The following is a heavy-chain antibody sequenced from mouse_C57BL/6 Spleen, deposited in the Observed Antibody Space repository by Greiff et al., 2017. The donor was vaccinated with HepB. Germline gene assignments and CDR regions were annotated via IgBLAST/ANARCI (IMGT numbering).Heavy chain of an antibody. D-gene: IGHD2-4*01. CDR2: IYPRSGNT. J-gene: IGHJ1*03. CDR3: ARGGVYDYDGYWYFDV. V-gene: IGHV1-81*01. Sequence: VQLQESGAELARPGASVKLSCKASGYTFTSYGISWVKQRTGQGLEWIGEIYPRSGNTYYNEKFKGKATLTADKSSSTAYMELRSLTSEDSAVYFCARGGVYDYDGYWYFDVWGTGTTVTVSS. CDR1: GYTFTSYG.